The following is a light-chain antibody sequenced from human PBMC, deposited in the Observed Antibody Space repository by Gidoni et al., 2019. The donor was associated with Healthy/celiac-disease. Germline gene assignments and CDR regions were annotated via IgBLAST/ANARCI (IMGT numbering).Light chain of an antibody. CDR3: QRCYSTPLT. J-gene: IGKJ4*01. CDR1: QSISSY. CDR2: AAS. Sequence: DIQMTQSPSSLAASVGDRVTITCRASQSISSYLNWEQQKPGEAPQLLIYAASSLPSGVPSRSSSSGAATDTTLTSSSLQPEDVATYYCQRCYSTPLTFGGGTKVEIK. V-gene: IGKV1-39*01.